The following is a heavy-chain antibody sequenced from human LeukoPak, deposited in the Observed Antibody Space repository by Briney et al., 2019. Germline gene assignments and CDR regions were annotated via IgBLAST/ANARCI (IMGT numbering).Heavy chain of an antibody. J-gene: IGHJ4*02. CDR3: ARLSSGSYFDY. CDR2: IYYSGST. CDR1: GGSISSYY. D-gene: IGHD3-10*01. V-gene: IGHV4-59*01. Sequence: SETLSLTCTVSGGSISSYYWSWIRQPPGKGLEWIGYIYYSGSTNYNPSLKSRVTISVDTSKNQFSLKLSSVTAADTAVYYCARLSSGSYFDYWGQGTLVTVSS.